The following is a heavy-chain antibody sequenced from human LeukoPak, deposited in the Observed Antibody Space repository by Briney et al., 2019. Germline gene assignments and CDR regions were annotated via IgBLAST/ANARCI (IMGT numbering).Heavy chain of an antibody. CDR1: GFTFNDYY. J-gene: IGHJ6*03. CDR3: VREASSLRPFFYIDF. CDR2: ISISATVI. D-gene: IGHD5/OR15-5a*01. Sequence: GGSLRHSCAASGFTFNDYYMSWIRQAPGKGLEWVAYISISATVIKYADSVTGRFTTSRDNAKNSVYLQMDSLRAEDTAVYYCVREASSLRPFFYIDFWGEGTTVTVSS. V-gene: IGHV3-11*01.